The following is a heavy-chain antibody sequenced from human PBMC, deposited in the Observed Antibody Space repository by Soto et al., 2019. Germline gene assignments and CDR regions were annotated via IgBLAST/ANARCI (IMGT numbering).Heavy chain of an antibody. D-gene: IGHD1-20*01. CDR3: AGEINWNAAFDI. Sequence: QVQLVESGGGVVQPGRSLRLSCAASGFTFSSYAMHWVRQAPGKGLEWVAVISYDGSNKYYADSVKGRFTISRDNSKNTLYLQMNSLRAEDTAVYYCAGEINWNAAFDIWGLGTMVTVSS. J-gene: IGHJ3*02. V-gene: IGHV3-30-3*01. CDR1: GFTFSSYA. CDR2: ISYDGSNK.